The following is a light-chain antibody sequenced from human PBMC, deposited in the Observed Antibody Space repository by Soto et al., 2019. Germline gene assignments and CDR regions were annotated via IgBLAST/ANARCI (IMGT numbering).Light chain of an antibody. Sequence: EIVMTQSPATLSVSPGRRATISCRASQSTSGALARSQQKPGQAPTLLIYGASTRAPSFPARCSGSGSGTDFTLKISRLEPEDCAVYYCQQYGSSPWSFGQGTKVDTK. V-gene: IGKV3-15*01. CDR3: QQYGSSPWS. CDR2: GAS. CDR1: QSTSGA. J-gene: IGKJ1*01.